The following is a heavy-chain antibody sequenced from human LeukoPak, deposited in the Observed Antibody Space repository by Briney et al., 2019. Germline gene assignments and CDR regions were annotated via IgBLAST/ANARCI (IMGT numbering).Heavy chain of an antibody. Sequence: ASVTVPCKASGGTFSSYAISWVRQAPGQGLEWMGGIIPIFGTANYAQKFQGRVTITADESTSTAYMELSSLRSEDTAVYYCARDVFRGGSCCGSDPWGQGTLVTVSS. V-gene: IGHV1-69*01. J-gene: IGHJ5*02. CDR1: GGTFSSYA. CDR2: IIPIFGTA. D-gene: IGHD2-15*01. CDR3: ARDVFRGGSCCGSDP.